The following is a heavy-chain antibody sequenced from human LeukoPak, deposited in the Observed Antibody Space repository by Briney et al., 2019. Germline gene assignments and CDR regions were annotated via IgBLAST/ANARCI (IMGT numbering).Heavy chain of an antibody. D-gene: IGHD4-17*01. CDR3: ARMVDDYGDYVDYYYMDV. CDR2: ISSSSSYI. V-gene: IGHV3-21*01. Sequence: GGSLRLSCAASGFTFSSYSMNWVRQAPGKGLEWVSCISSSSSYIYYADSVKGRFTTSRDNAKNSLYLQMNSLRAEDTAVYYCARMVDDYGDYVDYYYMDVWGKGTTVTVSS. CDR1: GFTFSSYS. J-gene: IGHJ6*03.